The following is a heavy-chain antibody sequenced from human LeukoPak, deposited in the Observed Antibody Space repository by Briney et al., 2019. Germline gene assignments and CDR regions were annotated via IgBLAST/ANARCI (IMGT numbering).Heavy chain of an antibody. CDR2: IYYSGST. V-gene: IGHV4-39*07. D-gene: IGHD2-21*02. CDR1: GGSISSSSYY. Sequence: SETLSLTCTVSGGSISSSSYYWGWIRQPPGKGLEWIGSIYYSGSTYYNPSLKSRVTISVDTSKNQFSLKLSSVTAADTAVYYCARTYCGGDCYSSRGWFDTWGQGTLVTVSS. CDR3: ARTYCGGDCYSSRGWFDT. J-gene: IGHJ5*02.